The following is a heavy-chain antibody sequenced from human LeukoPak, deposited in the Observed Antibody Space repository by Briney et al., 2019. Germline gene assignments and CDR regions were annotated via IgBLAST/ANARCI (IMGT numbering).Heavy chain of an antibody. J-gene: IGHJ3*02. Sequence: GASVKVSCKASGYTFTSYGISWVRQAPGQGLEWMGWMNPNSGNKGYAQKFQGRLTVTRNSSITTAYMELSSLRSEDTAVYYCARGDGYNDAFDIWGQGTMVTVSS. D-gene: IGHD5-24*01. CDR1: GYTFTSYG. CDR3: ARGDGYNDAFDI. CDR2: MNPNSGNK. V-gene: IGHV1-8*03.